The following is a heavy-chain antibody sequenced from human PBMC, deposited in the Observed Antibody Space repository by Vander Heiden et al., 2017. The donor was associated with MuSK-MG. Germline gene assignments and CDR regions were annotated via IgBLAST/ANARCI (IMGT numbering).Heavy chain of an antibody. CDR3: AKHIRPSDRKEYYYGMDV. CDR2: ISSSGSST. V-gene: IGHV3-23*01. Sequence: EVQLLESGGGLVQPGGSLRLSCAASGFTFSSYVMSWVRQAPGKGLEWVSSISSSGSSTFYADSVKGRFTISRDNSKNTLYLQMDSLRAEDTAAYFCAKHIRPSDRKEYYYGMDVWGQGTTVTASS. CDR1: GFTFSSYV. D-gene: IGHD3-22*01. J-gene: IGHJ6*02.